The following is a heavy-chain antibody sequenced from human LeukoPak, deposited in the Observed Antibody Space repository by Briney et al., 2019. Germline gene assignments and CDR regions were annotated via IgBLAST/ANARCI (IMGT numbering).Heavy chain of an antibody. CDR2: IYYTGST. D-gene: IGHD3-9*01. CDR1: GGSVSSSTYY. V-gene: IGHV4-39*01. J-gene: IGHJ4*02. Sequence: PSETLSLTCTVSGGSVSSSTYYWGWIRQPPGKGLEWIGNIYYTGSTYSNPSLRSRVTMSVDTSKNQFSLKMSSATAADTAVYYCARLSKGRYFDYIFDYWGQGALVTVSS. CDR3: ARLSKGRYFDYIFDY.